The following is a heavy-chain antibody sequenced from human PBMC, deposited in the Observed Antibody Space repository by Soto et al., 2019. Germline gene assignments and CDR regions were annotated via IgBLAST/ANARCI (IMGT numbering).Heavy chain of an antibody. D-gene: IGHD2-15*01. CDR2: IWYDGSTK. CDR3: ARDLAYCSDDSCYAGVGGFEI. V-gene: IGHV3-33*01. Sequence: QVQLVESGGGVVQPGRSLRLSCAASRFTFSSYGMHWVRQAPGKGLEWVALIWYDGSTKFYADSVTGRFTISRDNSNNTLHLQMNSLRAEDTAVYYCARDLAYCSDDSCYAGVGGFEIWGQGTMVTVSS. J-gene: IGHJ3*02. CDR1: RFTFSSYG.